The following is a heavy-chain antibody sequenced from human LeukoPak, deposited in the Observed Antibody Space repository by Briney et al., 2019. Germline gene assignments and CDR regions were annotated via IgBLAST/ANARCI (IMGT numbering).Heavy chain of an antibody. CDR1: GGSISSYY. D-gene: IGHD3-16*01. CDR2: IYYSGST. Sequence: SETLSLTCTVSGGSISSYYWSWIRQPPGKGLEWIGYIYYSGSTNYNPSLKSRVTISVDTSKNPFSLKLSSVTAADTAVYYCARDPTSGWFDPWGQGTLVTVSS. J-gene: IGHJ5*02. CDR3: ARDPTSGWFDP. V-gene: IGHV4-59*01.